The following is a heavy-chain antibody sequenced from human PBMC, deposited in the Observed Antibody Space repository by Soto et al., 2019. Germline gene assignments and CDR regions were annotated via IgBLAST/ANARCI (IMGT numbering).Heavy chain of an antibody. J-gene: IGHJ4*02. Sequence: GASVTVSCTASVYTFTIYDINWVRQATGQGLEWMGWMNPNSGNTGYAQKFQGRVTMTRNTSISTAYMELSSLRSEDTAVYYCARGSSWYVGYWGQGTPVTVSS. CDR2: MNPNSGNT. CDR1: VYTFTIYD. V-gene: IGHV1-8*01. D-gene: IGHD6-13*01. CDR3: ARGSSWYVGY.